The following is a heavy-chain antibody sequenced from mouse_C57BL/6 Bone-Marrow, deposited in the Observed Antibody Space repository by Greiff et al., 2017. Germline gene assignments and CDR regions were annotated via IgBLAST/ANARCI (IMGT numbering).Heavy chain of an antibody. Sequence: QVQLQQSGAELAKPGASVKLSCKASGYTFTSYWMHWVKPRPGQGLEWIGYINPSSGYTKYNQKFKDKATLTSDKSSSTAYMQLSSLTYEDSAVYYCASPFITTVVPFDYWGQGTTLTVSS. CDR1: GYTFTSYW. V-gene: IGHV1-7*01. D-gene: IGHD1-1*01. J-gene: IGHJ2*01. CDR2: INPSSGYT. CDR3: ASPFITTVVPFDY.